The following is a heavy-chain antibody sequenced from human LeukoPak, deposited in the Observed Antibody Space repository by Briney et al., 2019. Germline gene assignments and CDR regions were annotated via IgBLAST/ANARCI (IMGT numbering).Heavy chain of an antibody. Sequence: PSQTLSLTCAISGDSVSSNSAAWNWIRQSPSRGLEWLGRTYYRSKWYNDYAVSVKSRITINPDTSKNQFSLQLNSVTAADTAVYYCARKSIATAGRKPYDYWDQGTLVTVSS. J-gene: IGHJ4*02. CDR2: TYYRSKWYN. V-gene: IGHV6-1*01. CDR1: GDSVSSNSAA. D-gene: IGHD6-13*01. CDR3: ARKSIATAGRKPYDY.